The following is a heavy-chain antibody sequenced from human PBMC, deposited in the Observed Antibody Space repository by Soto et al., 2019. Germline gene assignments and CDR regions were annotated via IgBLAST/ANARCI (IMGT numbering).Heavy chain of an antibody. D-gene: IGHD6-6*01. CDR3: ASSSSEFGWFDP. J-gene: IGHJ5*02. CDR1: SGSISSSNW. Sequence: SETLSLTSAVSSGSISSSNWWSWVRQPPGKGLEWIGEIYHSGSTNYNPSLKSRVTISVDKSKNQFSLKLSSVTAADTAVYYCASSSSEFGWFDPWGQGTLVTVSS. CDR2: IYHSGST. V-gene: IGHV4-4*02.